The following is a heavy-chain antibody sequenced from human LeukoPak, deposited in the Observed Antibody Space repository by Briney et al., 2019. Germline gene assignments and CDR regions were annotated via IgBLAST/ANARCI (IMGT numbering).Heavy chain of an antibody. Sequence: PGGSLRLSCAASGFTFSSYSMNWVRQAPGKGLEWVSYISSSGSTIYYADSVKGRFTISRDNAKNSLYLQMNSLRAEDTAVYYCAREAVTLYYYYYYVDVWGKGTTVTVSS. CDR2: ISSSGSTI. J-gene: IGHJ6*03. D-gene: IGHD4-23*01. CDR3: AREAVTLYYYYYYVDV. V-gene: IGHV3-48*04. CDR1: GFTFSSYS.